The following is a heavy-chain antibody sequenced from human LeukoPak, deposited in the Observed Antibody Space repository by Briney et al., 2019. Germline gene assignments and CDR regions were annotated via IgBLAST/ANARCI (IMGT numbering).Heavy chain of an antibody. J-gene: IGHJ6*02. D-gene: IGHD2-15*01. V-gene: IGHV4-59*08. Sequence: PSETLSLTCTVSGGSISSYYWSGIRQPPGKALEWIGYIYYSGSTNYNPSLKSRVTISIDTSKNHFSLKLSSVTAADTAVYYCARQSGGATYYYYGMDVWGQGTTVTVSS. CDR2: IYYSGST. CDR1: GGSISSYY. CDR3: ARQSGGATYYYYGMDV.